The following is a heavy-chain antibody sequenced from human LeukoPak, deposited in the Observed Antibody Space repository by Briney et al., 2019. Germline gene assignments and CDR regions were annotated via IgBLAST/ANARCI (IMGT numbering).Heavy chain of an antibody. D-gene: IGHD3-22*01. CDR3: ARGNSYYDSSGYFPWESFQH. CDR2: IYYSGST. Sequence: SETLSLTCTVSGGSISSSSYYWGWIRQPPGKGLEWIGSIYYSGSTYYNPSLKSRVTMSVDTSKNQFSLKLSSVTAADTALYYCARGNSYYDSSGYFPWESFQHWGQGTLVTVSS. J-gene: IGHJ1*01. V-gene: IGHV4-39*07. CDR1: GGSISSSSYY.